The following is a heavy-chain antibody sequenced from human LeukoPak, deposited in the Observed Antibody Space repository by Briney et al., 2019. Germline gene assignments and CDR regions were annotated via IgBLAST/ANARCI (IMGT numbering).Heavy chain of an antibody. Sequence: GASVKVSCKASGGTFSSYAISWVRQAPGQGLEWMGGIIPIFGTANYAQKFQGRVTITADESTSTAYMELSGLRSEDTAVYYCARKPLRSEGWFDPWGQGTLVTVSS. J-gene: IGHJ5*02. V-gene: IGHV1-69*13. CDR1: GGTFSSYA. CDR2: IIPIFGTA. D-gene: IGHD3-16*01. CDR3: ARKPLRSEGWFDP.